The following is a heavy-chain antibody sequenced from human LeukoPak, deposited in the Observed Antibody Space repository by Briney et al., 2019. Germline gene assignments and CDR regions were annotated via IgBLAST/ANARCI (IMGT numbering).Heavy chain of an antibody. D-gene: IGHD6-19*01. CDR1: GFTFSSYD. Sequence: GGALRLSCAASGFTFSSYDMTWVCQAPGRGLEWVSSIRPSGDNTYYGDSVKGRFTVSRDNSKNTVYLEMNNMRVDDTAVYYCARVAGWHWFDPWGQGTLVTVSS. V-gene: IGHV3-23*01. CDR3: ARVAGWHWFDP. J-gene: IGHJ5*02. CDR2: IRPSGDNT.